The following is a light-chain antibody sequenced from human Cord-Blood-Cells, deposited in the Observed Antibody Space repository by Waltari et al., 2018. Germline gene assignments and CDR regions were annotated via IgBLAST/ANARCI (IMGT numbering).Light chain of an antibody. CDR1: QSISSY. V-gene: IGKV1-39*01. Sequence: DIQMTQSPSSLSASVGDRVTITCRASQSISSYLKWYQLKPGKAPKLLIYAASSLQSGVPSRFSGSGSGTDVTLTISSLQPEDFATYYCQQSYSTPEYTFGQGTKLEIK. CDR2: AAS. CDR3: QQSYSTPEYT. J-gene: IGKJ2*01.